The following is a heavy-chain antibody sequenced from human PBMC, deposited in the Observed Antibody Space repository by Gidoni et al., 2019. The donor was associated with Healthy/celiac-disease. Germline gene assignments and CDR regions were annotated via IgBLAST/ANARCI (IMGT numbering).Heavy chain of an antibody. D-gene: IGHD3-10*01. CDR2: ISWNSGSI. J-gene: IGHJ4*02. CDR1: GFTFDDYA. CDR3: AKGVGNYGSGSYYGY. V-gene: IGHV3-9*01. Sequence: EVQLVESGGGLVQPGRSLRLSCAASGFTFDDYAMHWVRQAPGKGLEWVSGISWNSGSIGYADSVKGRFTISSDNAKNSLYLQMNSLRAEDTALYYCAKGVGNYGSGSYYGYWGQGTLVTVSS.